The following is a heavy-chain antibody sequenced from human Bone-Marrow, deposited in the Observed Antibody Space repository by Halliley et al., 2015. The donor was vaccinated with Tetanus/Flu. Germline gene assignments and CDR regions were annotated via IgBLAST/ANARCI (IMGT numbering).Heavy chain of an antibody. CDR1: GGSISSSNYY. V-gene: IGHV4-39*07. J-gene: IGHJ6*02. CDR2: KLYSGST. CDR3: AREAYSYYGMDV. Sequence: TLSLTCTVSGGSISSSNYYWGWIRQPPGKGLEWIGSKLYSGSTHYNPSLKSRVTISVDKSKNQFSVNLRSVTAADTAVYYCAREAYSYYGMDVWGQGTTVIVSS.